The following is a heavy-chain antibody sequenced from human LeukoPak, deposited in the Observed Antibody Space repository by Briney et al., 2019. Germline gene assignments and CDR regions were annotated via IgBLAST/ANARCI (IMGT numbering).Heavy chain of an antibody. J-gene: IGHJ4*02. CDR3: AKEAEYSTSGYFEY. CDR2: ISGNGGRT. V-gene: IGHV3-23*01. D-gene: IGHD6-6*01. Sequence: GGSLRLSCAASGFTFSTYAMSLVRQAPGKGLEWVSAISGNGGRTYYADSAKGRFTVSRDNSKSTLYLQMNSLRAADTAVYYCAKEAEYSTSGYFEYWGQGSLVTVSS. CDR1: GFTFSTYA.